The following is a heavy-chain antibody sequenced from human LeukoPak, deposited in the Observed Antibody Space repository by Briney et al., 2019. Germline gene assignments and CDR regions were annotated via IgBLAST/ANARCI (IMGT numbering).Heavy chain of an antibody. CDR1: GFTFSDCD. Sequence: GGSLRLSCTASGFTFSDCDMNWFRQAPGKGLEWVASISYRSSHIYYADSAKARFTISRDNAKNSLYLQMNNLRAEDTAVYYCGRAFWGQGTLVTVSS. V-gene: IGHV3-21*06. CDR2: ISYRSSHI. J-gene: IGHJ4*02. CDR3: GRAF.